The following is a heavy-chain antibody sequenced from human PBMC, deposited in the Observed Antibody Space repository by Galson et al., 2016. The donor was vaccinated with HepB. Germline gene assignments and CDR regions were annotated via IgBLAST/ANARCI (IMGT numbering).Heavy chain of an antibody. V-gene: IGHV3-33*01. CDR1: GFTFSRYG. CDR2: MWYDGSNK. CDR3: AREDRDDNYYYYGMDV. D-gene: IGHD5-24*01. J-gene: IGHJ6*02. Sequence: SLRLSCAASGFTFSRYGMHWVRQAPGKGLEWVAVMWYDGSNKYYADSVKGRFTISRDNSKNTLYLQTNSLRAEDTAVYYCAREDRDDNYYYYGMDVWGQGTTVTVSS.